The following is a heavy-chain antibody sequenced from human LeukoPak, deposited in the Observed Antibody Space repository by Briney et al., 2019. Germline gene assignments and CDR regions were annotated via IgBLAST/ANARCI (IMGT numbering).Heavy chain of an antibody. Sequence: PSETLSLTCTVSGGSISSYYWSWIRQPPGKGLEWIGYIYYSGSTNYNPSLKSRVTISVDTSKNQFSLKLSSVTAADTAVYYYARAYGDYVNYWGQGTLVTVSS. D-gene: IGHD4-17*01. CDR1: GGSISSYY. J-gene: IGHJ4*02. V-gene: IGHV4-59*01. CDR3: ARAYGDYVNY. CDR2: IYYSGST.